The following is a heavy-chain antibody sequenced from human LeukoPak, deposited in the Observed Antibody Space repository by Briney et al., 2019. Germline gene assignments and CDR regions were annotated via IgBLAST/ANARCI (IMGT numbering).Heavy chain of an antibody. CDR1: GYTFTSYA. V-gene: IGHV1-3*01. J-gene: IGHJ4*02. D-gene: IGHD3-16*02. CDR2: INAGNGNT. CDR3: ARGETLYYDYVWGSYRNADFDY. Sequence: EASVRVSCKASGYTFTSYAMHWVLQAPGQRLEWMGWINAGNGNTKYSQKFQGRVTITRDTSASTAYMELSSLRSEDTAVYYCARGETLYYDYVWGSYRNADFDYWGQGTLVTVSS.